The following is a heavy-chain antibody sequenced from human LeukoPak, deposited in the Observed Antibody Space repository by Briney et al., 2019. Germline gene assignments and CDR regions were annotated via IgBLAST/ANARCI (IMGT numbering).Heavy chain of an antibody. CDR3: ATSTKYSISWGAFDI. V-gene: IGHV1-2*02. J-gene: IGHJ3*02. CDR1: EYIFTTYY. Sequence: ASVKVSCKASEYIFTTYYMHWVRQAPGQGLEWMGWMHPNSGATNYAQKIQGRVTMTRDTSISTAYMELSSQTSDDTAVYYCATSTKYSISWGAFDIWGQGTMVTVSS. D-gene: IGHD6-13*01. CDR2: MHPNSGAT.